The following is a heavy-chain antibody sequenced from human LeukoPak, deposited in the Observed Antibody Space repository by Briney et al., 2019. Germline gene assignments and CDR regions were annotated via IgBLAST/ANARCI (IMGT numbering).Heavy chain of an antibody. J-gene: IGHJ6*03. D-gene: IGHD3-10*01. CDR3: ARGRITMVRGVYYYYYYMDV. CDR1: GGSFSGYY. Sequence: SETLSLTCAVYGGSFSGYYWSWIRQPPGKGLEWIGEIYHSGSTNYNPSLKSRVTISVDKSKNQFSLKLSSVTAADTAVYYCARGRITMVRGVYYYYYYMDVWGKGTTVTVSS. CDR2: IYHSGST. V-gene: IGHV4-34*01.